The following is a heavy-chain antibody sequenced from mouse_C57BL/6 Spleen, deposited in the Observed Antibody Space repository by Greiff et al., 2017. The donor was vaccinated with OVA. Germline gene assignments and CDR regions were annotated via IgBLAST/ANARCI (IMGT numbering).Heavy chain of an antibody. V-gene: IGHV14-2*01. Sequence: VQLQQSGAELVKPGASVKLSCTASGFNIKDYYMHWVKQRPEQGLEWIGGIDPEDGETKYAPKFQGKATITADTSSNTAYLQLSSLTSEDTAVYYGARVATATNDYAFDYWGQGTTVTVSS. CDR1: GFNIKDYY. J-gene: IGHJ4*01. CDR2: IDPEDGET. CDR3: ARVATATNDYAFDY.